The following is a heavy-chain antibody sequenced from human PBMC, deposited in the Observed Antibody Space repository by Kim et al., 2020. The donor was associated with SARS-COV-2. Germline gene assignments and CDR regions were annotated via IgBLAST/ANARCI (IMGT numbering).Heavy chain of an antibody. Sequence: GGSLRPSCAASGFTFSSYGMHWVRQAPGKVLEWVAVISYDGSNKYYADSVKGRFTISRDNSKNTLYLQMNSLRAEDTAVYYCAKETLYYDFWSGYHTGIPATGRDVWGQGTTVTVSS. CDR2: ISYDGSNK. D-gene: IGHD3-3*01. CDR3: AKETLYYDFWSGYHTGIPATGRDV. V-gene: IGHV3-30*18. CDR1: GFTFSSYG. J-gene: IGHJ6*02.